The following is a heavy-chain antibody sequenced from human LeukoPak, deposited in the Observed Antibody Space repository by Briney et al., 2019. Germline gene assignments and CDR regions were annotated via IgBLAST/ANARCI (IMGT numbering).Heavy chain of an antibody. D-gene: IGHD1-1*01. CDR1: GYSFTTYW. J-gene: IGHJ5*02. Sequence: HGESLKISCEGSGYSFTTYWIGWVRPMSGKGLEWMGIIYPGDSDTRYSPSFQGQVTISADKSISTAYLQWSSLKASDTAMYYCARWKGGDNWFDPWGQGTLVTVSS. CDR3: ARWKGGDNWFDP. CDR2: IYPGDSDT. V-gene: IGHV5-51*01.